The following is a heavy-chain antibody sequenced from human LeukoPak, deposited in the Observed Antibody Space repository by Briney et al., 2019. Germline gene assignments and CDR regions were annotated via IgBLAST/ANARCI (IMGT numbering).Heavy chain of an antibody. Sequence: PAGSLPHTSAASGFTFSTNWIHWVRQAPGKGLVWVSRIKGDGSITTYADSVKGRFTISRDNAKNTLYLQMNSLRAEDTAVYYCARSYFSILNRYYIDYWGQGTLVTVSS. CDR3: ARSYFSILNRYYIDY. D-gene: IGHD3-9*01. CDR1: GFTFSTNW. CDR2: IKGDGSIT. J-gene: IGHJ4*02. V-gene: IGHV3-74*01.